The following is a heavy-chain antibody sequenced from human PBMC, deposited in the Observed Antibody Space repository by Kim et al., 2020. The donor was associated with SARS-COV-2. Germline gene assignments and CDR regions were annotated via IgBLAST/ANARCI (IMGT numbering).Heavy chain of an antibody. Sequence: GWSLRLSCAASGFSFSSHWMHWVRQVPGKGLVWVSSINSDGTSTSYADPVKGRFTISRDNAKNTLSLQMNSLRAEDTGVFYCARYNGTYHAVDYWGQGTL. CDR3: ARYNGTYHAVDY. CDR1: GFSFSSHW. CDR2: INSDGTST. V-gene: IGHV3-74*01. D-gene: IGHD1-1*01. J-gene: IGHJ4*02.